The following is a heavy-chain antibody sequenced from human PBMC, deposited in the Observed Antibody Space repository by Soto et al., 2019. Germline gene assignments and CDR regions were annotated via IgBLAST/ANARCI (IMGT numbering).Heavy chain of an antibody. J-gene: IGHJ6*02. D-gene: IGHD2-15*01. CDR3: ARDDVLCDGGRCYAVALDV. Sequence: GSLRLSCAASGFTASNKYMSWVRQAPGKGLEWVSLIQSGGPTYYADSVKGRFTISRDTSENTVHLQMDSLRAEDTAVYYCARDDVLCDGGRCYAVALDVWGQGATLTVSS. V-gene: IGHV3-66*01. CDR1: GFTASNKY. CDR2: IQSGGPT.